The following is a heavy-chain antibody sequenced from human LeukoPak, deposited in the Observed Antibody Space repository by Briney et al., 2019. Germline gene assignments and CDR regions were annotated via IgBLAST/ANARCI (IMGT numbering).Heavy chain of an antibody. D-gene: IGHD3-22*01. V-gene: IGHV4-34*01. CDR1: GGSFSGYY. Sequence: SETLSLTCAVYGGSFSGYYWSWIRQPPGKGLEWIGEINHSGSTNYNPSLKSRVTISVDTSKNQFSLKLSSVTAADTAVYYCATQDYYDSSGQARPAHYYYYMDVWGKGTTVTVSS. CDR2: INHSGST. CDR3: ATQDYYDSSGQARPAHYYYYMDV. J-gene: IGHJ6*03.